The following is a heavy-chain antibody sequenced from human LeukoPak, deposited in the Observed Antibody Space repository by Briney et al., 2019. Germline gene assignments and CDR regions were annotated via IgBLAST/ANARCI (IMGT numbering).Heavy chain of an antibody. CDR3: LNGPPGGINLSFDY. V-gene: IGHV1-69*13. D-gene: IGHD2-8*01. J-gene: IGHJ4*02. CDR2: IIPNLGTA. CDR1: GGSFSSSA. Sequence: SVKVSCKAFGGSFSSSAVSWVRQAPGQGFECLGGIIPNLGTANYPRKFRGRVTITVDDSTNTAYMELSSLRSDDTAVYYCLNGPPGGINLSFDYWGQGTLVSVSS.